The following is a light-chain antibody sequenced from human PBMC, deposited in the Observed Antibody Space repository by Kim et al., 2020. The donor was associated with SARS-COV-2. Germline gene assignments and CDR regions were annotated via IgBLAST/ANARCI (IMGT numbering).Light chain of an antibody. CDR3: NSRDQTECV. CDR1: SLRSTH. Sequence: SSELTQDPAVDGTIRHTNRITCQVDSLRSTHASWNQQQPGQAPLVVIYGTNPRPSGLPDRFSGSRSVNTASFTITGAQPEDQADYYYNSRDQTECVFDGG. V-gene: IGLV3-19*01. J-gene: IGLJ3*02. CDR2: GTN.